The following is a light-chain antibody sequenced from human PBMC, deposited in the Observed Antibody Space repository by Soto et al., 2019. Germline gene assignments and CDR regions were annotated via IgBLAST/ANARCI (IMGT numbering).Light chain of an antibody. CDR3: QQYGSSGT. CDR1: QSVSSY. Sequence: EILFTQSPATLSLSPGERVTLSCRASQSVSSYLAWYQQKPGQAPRLLIYGASNRATGIPDRLSGSGSGTDFTLTIRRLEPEDFAVYYCQQYGSSGTFGQGTKVDIK. CDR2: GAS. V-gene: IGKV3-20*01. J-gene: IGKJ1*01.